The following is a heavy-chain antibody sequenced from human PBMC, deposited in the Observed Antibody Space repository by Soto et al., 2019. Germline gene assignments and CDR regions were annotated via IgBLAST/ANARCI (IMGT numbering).Heavy chain of an antibody. V-gene: IGHV1-18*04. Sequence: GASVKVSCKASGYTFTTYGINWVRQAPGQGLEWVGWISTYSGNTDYAQKVQDRVTMTTDTSTSTAYMELRSLRSDDTAVYYCARSTYYYDSSGPLDYWGQGTLVTVSS. CDR1: GYTFTTYG. CDR2: ISTYSGNT. D-gene: IGHD3-22*01. J-gene: IGHJ4*02. CDR3: ARSTYYYDSSGPLDY.